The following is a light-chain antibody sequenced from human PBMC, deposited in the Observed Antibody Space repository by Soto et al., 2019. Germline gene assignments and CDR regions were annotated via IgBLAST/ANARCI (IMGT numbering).Light chain of an antibody. CDR1: QTISSW. J-gene: IGKJ1*01. CDR2: KAS. V-gene: IGKV1-5*03. CDR3: QQYTNTNNSWM. Sequence: DIQMTQSPSTLCGSVGDRVTITCRVSQTISSWLAWYQQKPGKAPKLLIYKASTLKSGVPSRFSGSGSGTEFTLIISGLQPDDSATYYCQQYTNTNNSWMFGQGTKVDI.